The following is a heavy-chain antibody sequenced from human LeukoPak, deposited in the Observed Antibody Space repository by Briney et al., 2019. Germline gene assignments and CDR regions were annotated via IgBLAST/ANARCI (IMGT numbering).Heavy chain of an antibody. CDR1: GFTFSSYS. V-gene: IGHV3-21*01. Sequence: GGSLRLSCAASGFTFSSYSLNWVRQAPGKGLEWVSSISSSSDYIYYADSVKGRFTISRDNAKNSLYLQMNSLRAEDTAVYYCAREGGDTASNWFDPWGQGTLVTVSS. J-gene: IGHJ5*02. CDR3: AREGGDTASNWFDP. D-gene: IGHD5-18*01. CDR2: ISSSSDYI.